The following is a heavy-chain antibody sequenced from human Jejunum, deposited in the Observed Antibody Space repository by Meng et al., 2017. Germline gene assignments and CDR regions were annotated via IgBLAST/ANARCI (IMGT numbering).Heavy chain of an antibody. J-gene: IGHJ4*02. CDR3: TTDKWGVATTGGY. CDR2: IKSKADGGPV. D-gene: IGHD3-10*01. CDR1: GFTFRGAW. V-gene: IGHV3-15*01. Sequence: GESLKISCAASGFTFRGAWMSWVRQAPGKGLEWVGRIKSKADGGPVDYAAPVKGRFTISRDDSKDTVSLQMDSLKIEDTGTYYCTTDKWGVATTGGYWGQGTLVTVSS.